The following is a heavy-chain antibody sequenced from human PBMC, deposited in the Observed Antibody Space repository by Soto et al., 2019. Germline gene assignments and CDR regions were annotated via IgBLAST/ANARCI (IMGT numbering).Heavy chain of an antibody. CDR1: GGSISSYY. J-gene: IGHJ5*02. CDR2: IYYSGST. D-gene: IGHD6-13*01. V-gene: IGHV4-59*01. Sequence: LETLSLTCTVSGGSISSYYLSWIRQPPGKGLEWIGYIYYSGSTNYNPSLKSRVTISVDTSKNQFSLKLSSVTAADTAVYYCARGVEAAAGFNWFDPWGQGTLVTVSS. CDR3: ARGVEAAAGFNWFDP.